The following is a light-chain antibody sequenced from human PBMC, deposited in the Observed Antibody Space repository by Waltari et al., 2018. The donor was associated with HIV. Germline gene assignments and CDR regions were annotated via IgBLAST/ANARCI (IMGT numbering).Light chain of an antibody. CDR3: CSYGSSATFVV. J-gene: IGLJ2*01. CDR1: SSCVGNYNL. V-gene: IGLV2-23*02. CDR2: EVT. Sequence: QSALTQPASESGSPGQSISLSCSEPSSCVGNYNLVSLYQHYGGKAPKLLIYEVTKRPAGISSRFSGSKSGNTASLTISDLQAEDEATYYCCSYGSSATFVVFGGGTRVTV.